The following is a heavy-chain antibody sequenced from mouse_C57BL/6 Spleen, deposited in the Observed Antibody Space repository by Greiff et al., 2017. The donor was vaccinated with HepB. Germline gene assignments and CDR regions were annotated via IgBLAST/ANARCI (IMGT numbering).Heavy chain of an antibody. J-gene: IGHJ2*01. CDR1: GFTFSSYG. CDR3: ARQRGNYERDFDY. V-gene: IGHV5-6*01. Sequence: EVKLMESGGDLVKPGGSLKLSCAASGFTFSSYGMSWVRQTPDKRLEWVATISSGGSYTYYPDSVKGRFTISRDNAKNTLYLQMSSLKSEDTAMYYCARQRGNYERDFDYWGQGTTLTVSS. D-gene: IGHD2-1*01. CDR2: ISSGGSYT.